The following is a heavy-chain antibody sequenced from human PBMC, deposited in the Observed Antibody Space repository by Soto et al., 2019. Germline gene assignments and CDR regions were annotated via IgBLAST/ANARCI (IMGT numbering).Heavy chain of an antibody. CDR1: GFTFSSYA. Sequence: QVQLVESGGGVVQPGRSLRLSCAASGFTFSSYAMHWVRQAPGKGLEWVAVISYDGSNKYYADSVKGRFTISRDNSKNTLYLQMISLRAADTAVYYSARYRLRYNRNDFPYHYHGMAVWCQGTTVTVSS. V-gene: IGHV3-30-3*01. CDR2: ISYDGSNK. CDR3: ARYRLRYNRNDFPYHYHGMAV. J-gene: IGHJ6*02. D-gene: IGHD1-1*01.